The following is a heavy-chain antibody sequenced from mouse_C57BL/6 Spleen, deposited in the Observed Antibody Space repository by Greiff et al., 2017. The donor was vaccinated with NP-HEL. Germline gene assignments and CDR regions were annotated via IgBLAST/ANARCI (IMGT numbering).Heavy chain of an antibody. CDR1: GFTFSDYG. J-gene: IGHJ1*03. D-gene: IGHD1-1*01. CDR2: ISSGSSTI. CDR3: ARMDYGSSLWYFDV. Sequence: EVKVEESGGGLVKPGGSLKLSCAASGFTFSDYGMHWVRQAPEKGLEWVAYISSGSSTIYYADTVKGRFTISRDNAKNTLFLQMTSLRSEDTAMYYCARMDYGSSLWYFDVWGTGTTVTVSS. V-gene: IGHV5-17*01.